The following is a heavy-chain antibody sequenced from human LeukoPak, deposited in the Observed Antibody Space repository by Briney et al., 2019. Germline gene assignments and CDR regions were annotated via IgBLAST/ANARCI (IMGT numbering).Heavy chain of an antibody. D-gene: IGHD3-10*01. CDR2: ISGSGGST. CDR3: AKDLLLWFGVSPHYYGMDV. Sequence: GGSLRLSCAASGFTFSSYAMSWVRQAPGKGLEWVSAISGSGGSTYYADSVKGRSTISRDNSKNTLYLQMNSLRAEDTAVYYCAKDLLLWFGVSPHYYGMDVWGQGTTVTVSS. V-gene: IGHV3-23*01. CDR1: GFTFSSYA. J-gene: IGHJ6*02.